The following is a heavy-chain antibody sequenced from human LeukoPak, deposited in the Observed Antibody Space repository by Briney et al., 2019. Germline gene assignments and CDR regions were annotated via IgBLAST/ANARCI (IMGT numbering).Heavy chain of an antibody. CDR2: ISYSGTT. Sequence: PSETLSLTCTVSGGSISSRPYYWGWVRQPPGKGLEWIGTISYSGTTYYSPSLKSRVTISVDTSKNQFSLKLSSVTAADTAVYYCARRSGSYYVDYWGQGTLVTVSS. CDR3: ARRSGSYYVDY. CDR1: GGSISSRPYY. D-gene: IGHD1-26*01. V-gene: IGHV4-39*01. J-gene: IGHJ4*02.